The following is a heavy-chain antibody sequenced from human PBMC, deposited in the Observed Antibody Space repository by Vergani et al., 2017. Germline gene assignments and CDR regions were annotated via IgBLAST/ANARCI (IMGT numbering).Heavy chain of an antibody. CDR1: GFTSSDYN. D-gene: IGHD2-2*02. CDR3: ARVIVVVPAAIRRSWFDP. J-gene: IGHJ5*02. V-gene: IGHV3-11*01. CDR2: ISSSGSTI. Sequence: QVQLVESGGALSRPEGSLRLSCAASGFTSSDYNLSWIRKAPGRGLEWVSYISSSGSTIYYADSVKGRFTISRDNAKNSLYLQMNSLRAEDTAVYYCARVIVVVPAAIRRSWFDPWGQGTLVTVSS.